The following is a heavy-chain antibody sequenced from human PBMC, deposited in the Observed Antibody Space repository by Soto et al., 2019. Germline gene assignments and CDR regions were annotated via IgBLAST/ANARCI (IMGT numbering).Heavy chain of an antibody. D-gene: IGHD3-16*01. V-gene: IGHV5-51*01. J-gene: IGHJ4*02. CDR2: IFADDSDT. CDR1: GYIIKNYW. Sequence: VESVRISCKASGYIIKNYWIVWVLQMPGQGLEWMGIIFADDSDTRYSPSFQGHVTISVDKSISTAYVQWSSLKASDSAIYYCFRGGVTSRTFDYWGQGTLVTVSS. CDR3: FRGGVTSRTFDY.